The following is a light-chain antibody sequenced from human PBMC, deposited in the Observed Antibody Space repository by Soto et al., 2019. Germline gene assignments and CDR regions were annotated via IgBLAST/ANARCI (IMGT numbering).Light chain of an antibody. Sequence: QSALTQPASVSGSPGQSITISCPGTSSDVGGYNYVSWYQQHPGKAPKLMIYEVTNRPSGVSNRFSGSKSANTASLTISGLQAEDEADYYCSSYTSSGTVVFGGGTKLTVL. CDR3: SSYTSSGTVV. J-gene: IGLJ2*01. CDR2: EVT. V-gene: IGLV2-14*01. CDR1: SSDVGGYNY.